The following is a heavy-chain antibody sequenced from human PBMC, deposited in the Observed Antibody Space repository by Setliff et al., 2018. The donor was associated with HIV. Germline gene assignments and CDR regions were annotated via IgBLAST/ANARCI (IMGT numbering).Heavy chain of an antibody. D-gene: IGHD1-26*01. V-gene: IGHV1-3*04. CDR2: INTGNENT. J-gene: IGHJ6*02. Sequence: ASVKVSCKASGYTFSQYTLHWVRQAPGQRFEWMGWINTGNENTRYSQKFQGRVSIIRDTSANTAYMELTNLRSDDSAIYYCARVSGGRPGNYYYAMDVWGQGTTVTSP. CDR1: GYTFSQYT. CDR3: ARVSGGRPGNYYYAMDV.